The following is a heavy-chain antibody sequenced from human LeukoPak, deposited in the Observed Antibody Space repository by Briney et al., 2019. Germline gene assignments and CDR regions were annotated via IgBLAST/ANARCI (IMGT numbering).Heavy chain of an antibody. CDR1: GFTFSSYA. J-gene: IGHJ5*02. CDR2: ISYDGSNK. D-gene: IGHD6-13*01. Sequence: QTGGSLRLSCAASGFTFSSYAMHWVRQAPGKGLEWVAVISYDGSNKYYADSVKGRFTISRDNSKNTLYLQMNSLRAEDTAVYYCARDVGHSSSWDVYNWFDPWGQGTLVTVSS. CDR3: ARDVGHSSSWDVYNWFDP. V-gene: IGHV3-30*04.